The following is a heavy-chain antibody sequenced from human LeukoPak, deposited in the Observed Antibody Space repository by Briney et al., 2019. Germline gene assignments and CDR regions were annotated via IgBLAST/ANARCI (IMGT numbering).Heavy chain of an antibody. D-gene: IGHD2-2*01. CDR2: THTSGSP. V-gene: IGHV4-4*09. J-gene: IGHJ5*02. CDR3: ARATQRYCSGTTCFPYWFDT. Sequence: SETLSLTCTVSGGSMTHYFWNWIRQPPGKGLECLGYTHTSGSPDYSRSLKSRVTISLDTSKNQFSLMLSSVTAADTAVYFCARATQRYCSGTTCFPYWFDTWGQGTLATVSS. CDR1: GGSMTHYF.